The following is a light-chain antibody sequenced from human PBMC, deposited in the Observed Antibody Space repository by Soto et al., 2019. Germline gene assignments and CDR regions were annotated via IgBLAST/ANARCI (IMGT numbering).Light chain of an antibody. Sequence: TQMTQCPSTRSSSFGDSVSITCRASRDIGTWLAWFQQKPGRAPNLLIYRASTLARGVPSRFSGSGSGTECTITISRLQTDDGATYYGHRQETYTLAFGGGTKVDIK. CDR3: HRQETYTLA. CDR2: RAS. J-gene: IGKJ4*01. V-gene: IGKV1-5*03. CDR1: RDIGTW.